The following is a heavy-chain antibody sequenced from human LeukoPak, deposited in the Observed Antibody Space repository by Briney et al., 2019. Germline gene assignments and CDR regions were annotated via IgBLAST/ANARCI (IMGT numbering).Heavy chain of an antibody. V-gene: IGHV1-2*02. CDR2: INPNSGGT. D-gene: IGHD3-22*01. CDR1: GYTFTGYY. CDR3: ARVFHDSSGYYYSFDC. J-gene: IGHJ4*02. Sequence: ASVKVSCKASGYTFTGYYIHWVRQAPGQGLEWMGLINPNSGGTIYAQKFQGRVTMTRDTSISTAYMDLSRLSSDDTAVYYCARVFHDSSGYYYSFDCWGQGTLVTVSS.